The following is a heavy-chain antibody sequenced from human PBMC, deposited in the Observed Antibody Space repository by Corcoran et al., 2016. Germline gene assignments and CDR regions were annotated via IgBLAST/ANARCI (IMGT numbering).Heavy chain of an antibody. V-gene: IGHV5-51*01. CDR1: GYSFTSYW. D-gene: IGHD1-26*01. Sequence: EVQLVQSGAEVKKPGESLKISCKGSGYSFTSYWIGWVRQMPGKSLEWMGIIYPGDSDTRYSPSFQGQVTISADKSISTAYLQWSSLKASDTAMYYCARSPNFWDPSGHLLDYWGQGTLVTVSS. J-gene: IGHJ4*02. CDR2: IYPGDSDT. CDR3: ARSPNFWDPSGHLLDY.